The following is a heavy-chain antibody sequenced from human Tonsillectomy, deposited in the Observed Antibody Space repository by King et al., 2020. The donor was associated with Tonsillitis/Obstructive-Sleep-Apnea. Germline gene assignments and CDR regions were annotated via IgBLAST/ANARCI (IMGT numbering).Heavy chain of an antibody. CDR1: GGTFSSYA. Sequence: QLVQSGAEVKKPGSSVKVSCKASGGTFSSYAISWVRQAPGQGLEWMGGIIPILGIANYEQKFQGRVTITADKSTSTAYMELSSLRSEDTAVYYCASWGRDPPYFDYWGQGTLVTVST. CDR2: IIPILGIA. CDR3: ASWGRDPPYFDY. J-gene: IGHJ4*02. D-gene: IGHD3-16*01. V-gene: IGHV1-69*10.